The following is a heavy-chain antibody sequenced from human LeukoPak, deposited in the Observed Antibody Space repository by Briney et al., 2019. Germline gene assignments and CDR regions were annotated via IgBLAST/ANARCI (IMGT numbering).Heavy chain of an antibody. CDR1: GGSLSSGDYY. CDR3: ARVDYYDSSGYYFPDY. V-gene: IGHV4-30-4*01. CDR2: IYYSGST. Sequence: SETLSLTCTVSGGSLSSGDYYWSWIRQPPGTGLEWIGYIYYSGSTYYNPSLKSRVTISVDTSKNQFSLKLSSVTAADTAVYYCARVDYYDSSGYYFPDYWGQGTLVTVSS. J-gene: IGHJ4*02. D-gene: IGHD3-22*01.